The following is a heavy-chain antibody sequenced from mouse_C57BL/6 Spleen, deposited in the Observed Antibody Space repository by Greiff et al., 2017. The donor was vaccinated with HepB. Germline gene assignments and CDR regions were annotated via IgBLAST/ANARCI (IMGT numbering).Heavy chain of an antibody. CDR3: ARQYPYDYLAY. V-gene: IGHV5-6*01. J-gene: IGHJ3*01. Sequence: EVKLVESGGDLVKPGGSLKLSCAASGFTFSSYGMSWVRQTPDKRLEWVATISSGGSYTYYPDSVKGRFTISRDNAKNTLYLQMSSLKSEDTAMYYGARQYPYDYLAYWAQGILVTVAA. CDR2: ISSGGSYT. CDR1: GFTFSSYG. D-gene: IGHD2-4*01.